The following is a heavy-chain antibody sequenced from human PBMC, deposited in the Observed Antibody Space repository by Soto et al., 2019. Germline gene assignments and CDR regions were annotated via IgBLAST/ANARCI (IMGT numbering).Heavy chain of an antibody. J-gene: IGHJ4*02. CDR1: GFTFSSYA. CDR2: ISYDGSNK. CDR3: ARDPSLKRDFWSGPY. V-gene: IGHV3-30-3*01. Sequence: QVQLVESGGGVVQPGRSLRLSCAASGFTFSSYAMHWVRQAPGKGLEWVAVISYDGSNKYYADSVKGRFTISRDNSKNTLYLQMNSLRAEDTAVYYFARDPSLKRDFWSGPYWGQGTLVTVSS. D-gene: IGHD3-3*01.